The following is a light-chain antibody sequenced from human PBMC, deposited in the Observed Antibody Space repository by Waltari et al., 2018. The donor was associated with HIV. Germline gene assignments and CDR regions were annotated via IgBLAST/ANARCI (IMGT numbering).Light chain of an antibody. J-gene: IGLJ2*01. CDR3: QSYDSSLSGVI. CDR2: GNS. V-gene: IGLV1-40*01. CDR1: SSNMGAGYD. Sequence: HSVLTPPPSVPCAPRRRVTLPCTGSSSNMGAGYDVQWYQQLPGTAPKLISDGNSDRPSGVPDRFSGSKSGTSASLAITGLQAEDEADYFCQSYDSSLSGVIFGGGTKLTVL.